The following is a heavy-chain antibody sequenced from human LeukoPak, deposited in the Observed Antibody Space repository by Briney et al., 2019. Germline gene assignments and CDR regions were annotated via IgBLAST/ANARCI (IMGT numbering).Heavy chain of an antibody. CDR1: GYTFTSYY. Sequence: ASVKVSCKASGYTFTSYYMHWVRQAPGQGLEWMGIINPSGGSTSYAQKFQGRVTMTRDMSTSTVYMELSSLRSEDTAVYYCARSLKGSGGSYYTPHCFDYWGPGTLVTVSS. J-gene: IGHJ4*02. D-gene: IGHD1-26*01. CDR2: INPSGGST. CDR3: ARSLKGSGGSYYTPHCFDY. V-gene: IGHV1-46*01.